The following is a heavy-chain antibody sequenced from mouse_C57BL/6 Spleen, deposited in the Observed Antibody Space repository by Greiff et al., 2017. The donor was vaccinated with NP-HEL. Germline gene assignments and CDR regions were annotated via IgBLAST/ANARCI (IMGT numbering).Heavy chain of an antibody. CDR2: IYPGSGST. V-gene: IGHV1-55*01. CDR1: GYTFTSYW. J-gene: IGHJ3*01. D-gene: IGHD3-2*02. Sequence: QVQLQQPGAELVKPGASVKMSCKASGYTFTSYWITWVKQRPGQGLEWIGDIYPGSGSTNYNEKFKSKATLTVDTSSSTAYMQLSSLTSEDSAVYYCARCEGQLRSFAYWGQGTLVTVSA. CDR3: ARCEGQLRSFAY.